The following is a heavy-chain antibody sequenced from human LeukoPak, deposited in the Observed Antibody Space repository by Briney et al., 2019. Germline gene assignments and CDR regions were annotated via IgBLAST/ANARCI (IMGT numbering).Heavy chain of an antibody. CDR2: IIPILGIA. CDR1: GGTFSSYA. V-gene: IGHV1-69*04. D-gene: IGHD2-15*01. CDR3: ARFGPPGVGYCSGGSCPDYYGMDV. Sequence: AASVKVSCKASGGTFSSYAISWVRQAPGQGLEWMGRIIPILGIANYAQKFQGRVTITADKSTSTAYMELSSLRSEDTAVYYCARFGPPGVGYCSGGSCPDYYGMDVWGQGTTVTVSS. J-gene: IGHJ6*02.